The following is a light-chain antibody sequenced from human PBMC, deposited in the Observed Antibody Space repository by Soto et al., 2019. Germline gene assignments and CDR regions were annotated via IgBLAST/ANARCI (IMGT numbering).Light chain of an antibody. CDR1: SSDVGSYNL. CDR2: EVS. V-gene: IGLV2-23*02. CDR3: CSYAGSSTFDVV. Sequence: QSVLTQPASVSGSPGQSITISCTGTSSDVGSYNLVSWYQQHPGKAPKLMIYEVSKRPSGVSNRFSGSKSGNTASLTISGLRAEDEADYYCCSYAGSSTFDVVFGGGTKLTVL. J-gene: IGLJ2*01.